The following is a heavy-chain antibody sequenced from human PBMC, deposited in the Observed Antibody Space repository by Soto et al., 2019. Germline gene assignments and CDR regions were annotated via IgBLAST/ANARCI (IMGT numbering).Heavy chain of an antibody. CDR2: IIPIFGTA. CDR1: GGTFSSYA. Sequence: QVQLVQSGAEVKKPGSSVKVSCKASGGTFSSYAISWVRQAPGQGLEWMGGIIPIFGTANYAQKFQGRVTITADDSTSTAYMELSSLRSEDTAVYYCASGRLGELSLPPLYYFDYWGQGTLVTVSS. V-gene: IGHV1-69*01. D-gene: IGHD3-16*02. J-gene: IGHJ4*02. CDR3: ASGRLGELSLPPLYYFDY.